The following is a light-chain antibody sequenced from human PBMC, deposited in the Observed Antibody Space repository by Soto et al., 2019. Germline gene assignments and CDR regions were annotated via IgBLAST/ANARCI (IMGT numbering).Light chain of an antibody. V-gene: IGKV3-20*01. CDR3: QQYGSSPPWT. CDR2: GAS. Sequence: EIVLTQSPGTLSLSPGEGATLSCRASQSVTSSYLAWFQQKPGQAPRLLIYGASSRATGIPDRFSGSGSGIDFTLSISRLEPEDFAVYYCQQYGSSPPWTFGQGTKVEIK. CDR1: QSVTSSY. J-gene: IGKJ1*01.